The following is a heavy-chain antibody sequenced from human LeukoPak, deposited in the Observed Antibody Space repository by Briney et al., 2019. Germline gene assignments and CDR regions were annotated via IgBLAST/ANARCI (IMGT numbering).Heavy chain of an antibody. CDR1: GGSISSSSYY. J-gene: IGHJ6*03. CDR2: IYYSGST. D-gene: IGHD6-19*01. V-gene: IGHV4-39*07. CDR3: ARVIAVAGTFLDYYYYMDV. Sequence: SETLSLTCTVSGGSISSSSYYWGWIRQPPGKGLEWIGSIYYSGSTYYNPSLKSRVTISVDTSKNQFSLKLSSVTAADTAVYYCARVIAVAGTFLDYYYYMDVWGKGTTVTVSS.